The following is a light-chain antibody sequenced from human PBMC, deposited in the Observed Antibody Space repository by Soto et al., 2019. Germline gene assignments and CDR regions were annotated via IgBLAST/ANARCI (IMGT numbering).Light chain of an antibody. J-gene: IGLJ3*02. CDR2: LNSDGSH. V-gene: IGLV4-69*01. Sequence: QLVRTQSPSASASLGASVKGTCTLSSGHSSYAIAWHQQQPEKGPRYLMKLNSDGSHSKGDGIPDRFSGSSSGAERYLTISSLQSEDEADYYCQTWGTGIHWVFGGATKLTVL. CDR1: SGHSSYA. CDR3: QTWGTGIHWV.